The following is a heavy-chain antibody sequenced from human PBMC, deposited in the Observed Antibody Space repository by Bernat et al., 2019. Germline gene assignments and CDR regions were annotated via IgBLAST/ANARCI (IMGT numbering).Heavy chain of an antibody. Sequence: EVQLAESGGGLVQPGGSLKLSCAASGLTFSDSTMQWVRQASGKGLEWVGRVRTKANGFATSYAASVKGRFTISRDDSKNTAYLQMNSLQIEDTAVYYCTRSGALAEQTFDYWGQGTRVTVSS. V-gene: IGHV3-73*01. J-gene: IGHJ4*02. CDR3: TRSGALAEQTFDY. D-gene: IGHD3-10*01. CDR2: VRTKANGFAT. CDR1: GLTFSDST.